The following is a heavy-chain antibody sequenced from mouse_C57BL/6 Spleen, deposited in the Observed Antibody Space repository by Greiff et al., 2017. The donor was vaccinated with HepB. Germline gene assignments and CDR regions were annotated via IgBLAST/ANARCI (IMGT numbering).Heavy chain of an antibody. J-gene: IGHJ3*01. CDR2: INPGSGGT. V-gene: IGHV1-54*01. CDR3: ARGHYGSSSFAY. Sequence: VQLQQSGAELVRPGTSVKVSCKASGYAFTNYLIEWVKQRPGQGLEWIGVINPGSGGTNYNEKFKGKATLTADKSSSTAYMQLSSLTSEDSAVYFCARGHYGSSSFAYWGQGTLVTVSA. CDR1: GYAFTNYL. D-gene: IGHD1-1*01.